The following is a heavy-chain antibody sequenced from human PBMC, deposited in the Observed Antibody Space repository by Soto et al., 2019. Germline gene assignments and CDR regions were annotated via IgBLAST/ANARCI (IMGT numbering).Heavy chain of an antibody. CDR2: MYHSGST. CDR1: GGSLSSGGYS. Sequence: SETLSLTCAGSGGSLSSGGYSWSWIRPPPGKGLEWIGYMYHSGSTYYNPSLKSRVTISIDRSKNQFSLKLSSVTAADTAVYYCARGRTSSPTPGDYWGQGTLVTVSS. D-gene: IGHD2-2*01. CDR3: ARGRTSSPTPGDY. J-gene: IGHJ4*02. V-gene: IGHV4-30-2*01.